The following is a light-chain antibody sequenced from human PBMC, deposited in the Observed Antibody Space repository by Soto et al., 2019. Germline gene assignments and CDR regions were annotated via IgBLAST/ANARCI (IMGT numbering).Light chain of an antibody. CDR2: GAS. J-gene: IGKJ1*01. Sequence: EIVMTQSPTTLSVSPGERATLSCRASQSVSSSLAWYQQKPGQAPRLLISGASTRATGIPARFSGSGSGTEFTLTISSLQSEDFAGYYCHQYNNWPPGGTFGQGTKVEIK. CDR1: QSVSSS. V-gene: IGKV3-15*01. CDR3: HQYNNWPPGGT.